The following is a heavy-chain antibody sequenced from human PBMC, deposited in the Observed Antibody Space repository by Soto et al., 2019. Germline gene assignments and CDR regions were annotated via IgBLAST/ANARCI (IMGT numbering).Heavy chain of an antibody. Sequence: ASVTVSCKASGYTFTSYGISWVRQAPGQGLDWMGWISAYNGNTNYAQKLQGRVTMTTDTSTSPAYMELRSLRSDDPDGYYYERGYCNYVSEDFDIWGQGTMVTVSS. CDR2: ISAYNGNT. V-gene: IGHV1-18*01. D-gene: IGHD4-4*01. CDR1: GYTFTSYG. CDR3: ERGYCNYVSEDFDI. J-gene: IGHJ3*02.